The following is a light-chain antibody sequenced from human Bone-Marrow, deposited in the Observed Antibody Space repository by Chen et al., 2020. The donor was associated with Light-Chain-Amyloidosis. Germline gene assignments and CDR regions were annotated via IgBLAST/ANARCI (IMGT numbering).Light chain of an antibody. CDR3: QSYQGSSQGV. CDR1: SGSIATNY. V-gene: IGLV6-57*01. CDR2: EDD. J-gene: IGLJ3*02. Sequence: NFMLTQPHAVSESPGKTVIISCTRSSGSIATNYVQWSQQRPGSSPTTVIYEDDQRPSGVPDRFSGSIDRSSNSASLTISGLKTEDEADYYCQSYQGSSQGVFGGGPKLTVL.